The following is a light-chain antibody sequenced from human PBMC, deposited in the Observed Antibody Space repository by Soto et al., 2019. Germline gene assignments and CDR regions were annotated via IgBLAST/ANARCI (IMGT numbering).Light chain of an antibody. CDR2: DVT. Sequence: QSALTQPASVSGSPGQSIAISCTGTSSDVGGYNYVSWYQQHPGKAPKLMIYDVTTRPSGVSSRFSGSKSGNTAALTISGLQAEDEADYYCSSYTSDTTGVFGTGTKLTVL. CDR1: SSDVGGYNY. J-gene: IGLJ1*01. V-gene: IGLV2-14*03. CDR3: SSYTSDTTGV.